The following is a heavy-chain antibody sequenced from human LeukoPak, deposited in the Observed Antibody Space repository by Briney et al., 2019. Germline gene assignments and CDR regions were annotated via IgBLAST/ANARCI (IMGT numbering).Heavy chain of an antibody. CDR1: GFTFSSYA. D-gene: IGHD4-23*01. CDR3: AKDPYSGGPKGGADHDAFDI. J-gene: IGHJ3*02. V-gene: IGHV3-23*01. CDR2: ISGSGGST. Sequence: GGSLRLSCAASGFTFSSYAMSWVRQAPGKGLEWVSAISGSGGSTYYADSVKGRFTISRDNSKNTLYLQMNSLRAEDTAVYYCAKDPYSGGPKGGADHDAFDIWGQGTMVTVSS.